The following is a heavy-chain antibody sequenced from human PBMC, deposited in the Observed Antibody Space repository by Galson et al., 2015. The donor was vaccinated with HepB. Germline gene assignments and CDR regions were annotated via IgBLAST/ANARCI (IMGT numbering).Heavy chain of an antibody. Sequence: SLRLSCAASGFILSSYGMHWVRQAPGKGLEWVAVIWYDGSKKYYADSVKGRFTISRDNSKSTLYLQMDSLRVEDTAIFYCARGRGADYGGNTGHFDYWGQGTLVTVSS. CDR3: ARGRGADYGGNTGHFDY. J-gene: IGHJ4*02. D-gene: IGHD4-23*01. CDR2: IWYDGSKK. V-gene: IGHV3-33*01. CDR1: GFILSSYG.